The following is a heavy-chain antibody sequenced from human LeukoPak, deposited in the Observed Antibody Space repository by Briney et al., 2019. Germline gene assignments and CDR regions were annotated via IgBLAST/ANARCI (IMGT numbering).Heavy chain of an antibody. D-gene: IGHD3-22*01. CDR1: GYTFTSYY. CDR2: INPSGGST. V-gene: IGHV1-46*01. J-gene: IGHJ3*02. Sequence: ASVKVSCKASGYTFTSYYMHWVRQAPGQGLEWMGIINPSGGSTSYAQKFQGRVTMTRDTSTSTVYMELSSLRSDDTAVYYCARDKPLITMIVADAFDIWGQGTMVTVSS. CDR3: ARDKPLITMIVADAFDI.